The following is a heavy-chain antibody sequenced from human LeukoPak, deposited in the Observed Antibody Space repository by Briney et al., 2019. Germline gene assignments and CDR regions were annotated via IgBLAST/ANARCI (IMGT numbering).Heavy chain of an antibody. D-gene: IGHD6-19*01. CDR3: ARDSATIAVAPDAFDI. V-gene: IGHV3-30-3*01. CDR1: GFTFNSYW. Sequence: GGSLRLSCAASGFTFNSYWMSWVRQAPGKGLEWVAVISYDGSNKYYADSVKGRFTISRDNSKNTLYLQMNSLRAEDTAVYYCARDSATIAVAPDAFDIWGQGTMVTVSS. J-gene: IGHJ3*02. CDR2: ISYDGSNK.